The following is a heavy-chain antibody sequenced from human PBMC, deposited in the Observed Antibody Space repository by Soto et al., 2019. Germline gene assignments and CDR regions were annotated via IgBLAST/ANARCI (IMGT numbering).Heavy chain of an antibody. CDR3: ARYSGKYQGPIDY. V-gene: IGHV3-30*03. CDR1: VFTFSNYG. CDR2: ISYDGSNK. J-gene: IGHJ4*02. D-gene: IGHD1-26*01. Sequence: PGGSLRLSGAASVFTFSNYGIRWVRQAPGKGLEWLAVISYDGSNKHYADSVKGRFTVSRDNSKNTLYLQMNSLRAEDTAVYFCARYSGKYQGPIDYWGQGTLVTVSS.